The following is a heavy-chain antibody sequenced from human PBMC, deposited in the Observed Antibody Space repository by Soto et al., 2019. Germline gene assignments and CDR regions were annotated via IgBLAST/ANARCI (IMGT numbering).Heavy chain of an antibody. CDR3: AKVAGLIVVVPAASGMDV. Sequence: GGSLRLSCAASGFTFSSYGMHWVRQAPGKGLEWVAVISYDGSNKYYADSVKGRFTISRDNSKNTLCLQMNSLRAEDTAVYYCAKVAGLIVVVPAASGMDVWGQGTTVTVSS. CDR1: GFTFSSYG. D-gene: IGHD2-2*01. J-gene: IGHJ6*02. V-gene: IGHV3-30*18. CDR2: ISYDGSNK.